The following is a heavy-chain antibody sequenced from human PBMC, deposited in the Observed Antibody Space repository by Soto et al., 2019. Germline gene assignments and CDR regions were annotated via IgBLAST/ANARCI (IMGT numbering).Heavy chain of an antibody. CDR1: GFTFSSYV. V-gene: IGHV3-30-3*01. Sequence: QVQLVESGGGVVQPGRSLRLSCAASGFTFSSYVMHWVRQAPGKGLEWVAVISYDGSNKYYADSVKGRFTISRDNSKNTLYLQMNSLRAEDTAVYYCARDRSGEWGQGTLVTVSS. CDR2: ISYDGSNK. CDR3: ARDRSGE. J-gene: IGHJ4*02. D-gene: IGHD3-10*01.